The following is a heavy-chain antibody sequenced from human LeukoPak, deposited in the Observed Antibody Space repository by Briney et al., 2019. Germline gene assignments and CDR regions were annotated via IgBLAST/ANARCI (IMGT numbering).Heavy chain of an antibody. V-gene: IGHV1-8*02. CDR1: GYTFTSYD. Sequence: ASVKVSCKASGYTFTSYDINWVRQATGQGLEWMGWMNPNSGNTGYAQKFQGRVTMTRDTSTSTVYMELSSLRSEDTAVYYCARGEGEMVLEWFQHWGQGTLVTVSS. J-gene: IGHJ1*01. CDR3: ARGEGEMVLEWFQH. D-gene: IGHD3-3*01. CDR2: MNPNSGNT.